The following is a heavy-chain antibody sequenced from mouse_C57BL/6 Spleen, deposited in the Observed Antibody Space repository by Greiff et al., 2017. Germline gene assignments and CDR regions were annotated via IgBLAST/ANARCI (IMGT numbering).Heavy chain of an antibody. D-gene: IGHD1-1*01. Sequence: EVQLVESEGGLVQPGSSMKLSCTASGFTFSDYYMAWVRQVPEKGLEWVANINYDGSSTYYLDSLKSRFIISRDNAKNILYLQMSSLKSEDTATYYCARGYGNYFDYWGQGTTLTVSS. CDR2: INYDGSST. J-gene: IGHJ2*01. CDR1: GFTFSDYY. V-gene: IGHV5-16*01. CDR3: ARGYGNYFDY.